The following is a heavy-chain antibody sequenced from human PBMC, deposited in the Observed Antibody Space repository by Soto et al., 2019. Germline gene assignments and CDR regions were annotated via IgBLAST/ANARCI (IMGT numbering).Heavy chain of an antibody. CDR2: IYYSGST. D-gene: IGHD4-17*01. V-gene: IGHV4-59*01. J-gene: IGHJ4*02. CDR1: GGSISSYY. CDR3: ESNDYGALRIDY. Sequence: SETLSLTCTVSGGSISSYYWSWIRQPPGRGLEWIGYIYYSGSTNYNPSLKSRVTISVDTSKNQFSLKLSSVTDADTAVYYCESNDYGALRIDYWGQXTLVTVSS.